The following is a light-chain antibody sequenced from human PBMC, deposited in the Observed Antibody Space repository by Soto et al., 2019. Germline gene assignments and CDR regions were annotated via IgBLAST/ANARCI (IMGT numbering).Light chain of an antibody. Sequence: DIQMTQSPSSLSASVGDRVTITCRASHSISSSLAWYQQKPGKVPKVLIYAASTLQSGVPSRFSGNGSGTEFSHTISSLQAEDVATDYCQKYDCAPEKFGQGPQVEFK. J-gene: IGKJ1*01. CDR1: HSISSS. CDR3: QKYDCAPEK. V-gene: IGKV1-27*01. CDR2: AAS.